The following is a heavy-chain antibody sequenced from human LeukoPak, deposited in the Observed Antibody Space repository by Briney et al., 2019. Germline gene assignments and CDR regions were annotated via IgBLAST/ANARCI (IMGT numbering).Heavy chain of an antibody. J-gene: IGHJ4*02. Sequence: GASVKASCKASGYTFTSYDINWVRQAPGQGLEWMGWMNPNSGNTGYAQKFQGRVTITRNTSISTAYMELSSLRSEDTAVYYCAKGPIRTTVTTAYYFEYSGQGNLVTVSS. CDR1: GYTFTSYD. D-gene: IGHD4-11*01. CDR3: AKGPIRTTVTTAYYFEY. CDR2: MNPNSGNT. V-gene: IGHV1-8*03.